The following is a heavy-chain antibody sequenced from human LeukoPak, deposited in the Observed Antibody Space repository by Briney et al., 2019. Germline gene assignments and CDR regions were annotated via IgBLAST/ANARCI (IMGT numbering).Heavy chain of an antibody. CDR1: GGTFSSYA. J-gene: IGHJ5*02. CDR2: IIPIFGTA. D-gene: IGHD2-2*01. CDR3: ARSWQAELMGGFVVVPAAYNWFDP. V-gene: IGHV1-69*01. Sequence: SVKVSCKASGGTFSSYAISWVRHAPGQGLEWMGGIIPIFGTANYAQKFQGRVTITADESTSTAYMELSSLRSEDTAVYYCARSWQAELMGGFVVVPAAYNWFDPWGQGTLVTVSS.